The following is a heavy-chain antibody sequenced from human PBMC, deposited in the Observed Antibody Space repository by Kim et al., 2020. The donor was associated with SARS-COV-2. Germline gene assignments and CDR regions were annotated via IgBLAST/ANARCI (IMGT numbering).Heavy chain of an antibody. D-gene: IGHD2-15*01. V-gene: IGHV1-46*01. CDR2: INPSGGST. CDR3: ARDMAPGYCSGGSCYEGDY. Sequence: ASVKVSCKASGYTVTSYYMHWVRQAPGQGLEWMGIINPSGGSTSYAQKFQGRVTMTRDTSTTTVYMELSSLRSEDTAVYYCARDMAPGYCSGGSCYEGDYWGQGTLVTVSS. CDR1: GYTVTSYY. J-gene: IGHJ4*02.